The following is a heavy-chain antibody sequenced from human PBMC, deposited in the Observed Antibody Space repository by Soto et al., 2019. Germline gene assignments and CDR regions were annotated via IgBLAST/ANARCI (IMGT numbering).Heavy chain of an antibody. CDR2: LIPIFGAA. D-gene: IGHD6-6*01. J-gene: IGHJ5*02. CDR3: ARGRSSPNCYP. V-gene: IGHV1-69*01. CDR1: GGTFTNYV. Sequence: QVQLVQSGAEVRKPGSSVKVSCKISGGTFTNYVISWLRQAPGQGLEWMGGLIPIFGAANLAQKFQGRVTVTADESKSTVNMELSSLTSEDTVVYYCARGRSSPNCYPWGQGTIVTVSS.